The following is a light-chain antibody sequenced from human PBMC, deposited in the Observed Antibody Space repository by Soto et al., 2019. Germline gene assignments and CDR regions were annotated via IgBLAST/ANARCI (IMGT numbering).Light chain of an antibody. J-gene: IGLJ3*02. CDR3: AAWDDSLSGQV. CDR1: SSNIGSNY. CDR2: RNN. Sequence: QLVLTQPPSASGTPGQRVTISCSGSSSNIGSNYVYWYQQLPGTAPKLLIYRNNQRPSGFPDRFSGSKSGTSASLAISGLRSEDEADYYCAAWDDSLSGQVFGGGTKLTVL. V-gene: IGLV1-47*01.